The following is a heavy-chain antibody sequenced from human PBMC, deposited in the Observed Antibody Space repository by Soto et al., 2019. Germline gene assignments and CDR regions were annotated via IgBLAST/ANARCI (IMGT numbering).Heavy chain of an antibody. CDR3: ARDAGERELRNYLDY. Sequence: QVQLVQSGAEVKKPGSSVKVSCKASGVTFSSYAISWVRQAPGQGLEWMGGIIPIFGTANYAQKFQGRVTITADESTSTAYMELSSLRSEATAVYYCARDAGERELRNYLDYWGQGALVTVSS. J-gene: IGHJ4*02. CDR1: GVTFSSYA. CDR2: IIPIFGTA. V-gene: IGHV1-69*01. D-gene: IGHD1-26*01.